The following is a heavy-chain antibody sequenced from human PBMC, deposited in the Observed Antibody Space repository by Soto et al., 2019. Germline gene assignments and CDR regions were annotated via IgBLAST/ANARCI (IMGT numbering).Heavy chain of an antibody. Sequence: QLQLQESGPGLVKPSETLSLTCTVSGGSISTSSYYWGWVRQPPGKGLEWIGSFYYSGSTYYNSSLKSRVTISVDTSNNQFSRKLSSVTAADTAVYYCARLCPTNYYGSGIGWFDPWGQGTLVTVSS. D-gene: IGHD3-10*01. CDR2: FYYSGST. CDR1: GGSISTSSYY. V-gene: IGHV4-39*01. CDR3: ARLCPTNYYGSGIGWFDP. J-gene: IGHJ5*02.